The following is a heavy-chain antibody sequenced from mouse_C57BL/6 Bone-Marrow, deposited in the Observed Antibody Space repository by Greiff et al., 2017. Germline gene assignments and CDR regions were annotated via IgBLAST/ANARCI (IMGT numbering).Heavy chain of an antibody. CDR1: GYTFTDHT. CDR3: ARFDSNYLYAMDY. Sequence: VKLMESDAELVKPGASVKISCKVSGYTFTDHTIHWMKQRPEQGLAWIGYIYPRDGSTKYNEKFKGKATLTADKSSSTAYMQLNSLTSEDSAVYFCARFDSNYLYAMDYWGQGTSVTVAS. J-gene: IGHJ4*01. D-gene: IGHD2-5*01. CDR2: IYPRDGST. V-gene: IGHV1-78*01.